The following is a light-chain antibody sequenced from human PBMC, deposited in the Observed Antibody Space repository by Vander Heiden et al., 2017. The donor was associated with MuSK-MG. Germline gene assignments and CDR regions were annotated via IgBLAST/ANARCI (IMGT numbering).Light chain of an antibody. CDR2: GAS. CDR1: QSVRDY. CDR3: QQDSTSHT. Sequence: VLTQSPGTLSLSAGERATLSCRASQSVRDYLAWYQHKPGQAPRLLIYGASSRATGIPDRFSGSGSGTDFTLTISRLEPEDFAVYYCQQDSTSHTFGQGTRLEIK. V-gene: IGKV3-20*01. J-gene: IGKJ5*01.